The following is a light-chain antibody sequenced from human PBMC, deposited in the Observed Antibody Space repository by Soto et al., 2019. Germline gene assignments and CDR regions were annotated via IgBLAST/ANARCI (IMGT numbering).Light chain of an antibody. Sequence: DIVMTQSPATLSVAPGERVTFSCRASQGVSRKLAWYQHKPGQAPRLLISGPSTGATGIPARFSGSGSVTEFTLTISSLQSEDCAIYYCQQYHTCPITFGGGTKVDIK. CDR2: GPS. J-gene: IGKJ4*01. CDR3: QQYHTCPIT. V-gene: IGKV3-15*01. CDR1: QGVSRK.